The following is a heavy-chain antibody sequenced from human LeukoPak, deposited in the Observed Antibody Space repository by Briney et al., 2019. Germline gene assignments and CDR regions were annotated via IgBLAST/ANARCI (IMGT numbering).Heavy chain of an antibody. D-gene: IGHD4-17*01. CDR2: ISSNGSNI. CDR1: GFTFSSYE. CDR3: ARVGQSYGDSSRLDTNWFDP. Sequence: GGSLRLSCAASGFTFSSYEMNWVRQAPGKGLEWASYISSNGSNIYYADSVKGRFTISRDNAKNSLFLQMNSLRAEDTAVYYCARVGQSYGDSSRLDTNWFDPWGQGTLVTVSS. V-gene: IGHV3-48*03. J-gene: IGHJ5*02.